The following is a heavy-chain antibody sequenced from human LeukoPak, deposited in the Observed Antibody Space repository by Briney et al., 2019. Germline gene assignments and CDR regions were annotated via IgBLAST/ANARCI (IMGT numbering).Heavy chain of an antibody. V-gene: IGHV1-2*02. J-gene: IGHJ5*02. D-gene: IGHD3-22*01. Sequence: GASVTVSFKASGYTFTGYYMHWVRQAPGQGLEWMGWINPNSGGTNYAQKFQGRVTMTRDTSISTAYMELGRLRSDDTAVYYCAREYYYDSSGWFDPWGQGTLVTVSS. CDR1: GYTFTGYY. CDR3: AREYYYDSSGWFDP. CDR2: INPNSGGT.